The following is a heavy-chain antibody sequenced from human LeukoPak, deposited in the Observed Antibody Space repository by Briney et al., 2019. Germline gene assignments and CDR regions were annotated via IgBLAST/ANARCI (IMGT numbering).Heavy chain of an antibody. CDR1: GFTFSSYA. CDR2: ISYDGSNK. CDR3: AKDRGYSGSYYDY. Sequence: GGSLRLSCAASGFTFSSYAMHWVRQAPGKGLEWAAVISYDGSNKYYADSVKGRFTISRDNSKNTLYLQMNSLRAEDTAVYYCAKDRGYSGSYYDYWGQGTLVTVSS. V-gene: IGHV3-30*04. J-gene: IGHJ4*02. D-gene: IGHD1-26*01.